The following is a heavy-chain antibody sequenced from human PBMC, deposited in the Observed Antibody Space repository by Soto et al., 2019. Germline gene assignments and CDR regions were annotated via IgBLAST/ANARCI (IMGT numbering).Heavy chain of an antibody. CDR1: GFPFPTYA. J-gene: IGHJ3*02. CDR2: ISGGGDGT. CDR3: AKKGLGSLKTFCSGSGCHYAFDI. Sequence: EVQLLESGGGLVQPGGSWSLSCAASGFPFPTYAISWVARVQGKGREGVPTISGGGDGTYYADSVKGHFTISRDNSKNTLYLQMNSLRVEDTAIYYCAKKGLGSLKTFCSGSGCHYAFDIWGQGTMVTVSS. V-gene: IGHV3-23*01. D-gene: IGHD6-19*01.